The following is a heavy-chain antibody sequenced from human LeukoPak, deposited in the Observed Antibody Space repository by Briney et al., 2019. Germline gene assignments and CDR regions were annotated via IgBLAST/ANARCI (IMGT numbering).Heavy chain of an antibody. CDR3: ATGYSSSWYPSYYYGMDV. J-gene: IGHJ6*02. CDR1: GGSISSGGYY. CDR2: IYHSGST. Sequence: SETLSLTCTVSGGSISSGGYYWSWIRQPPGKGLEWIGYIYHSGSTYYNPSLKSRVTISVDRSKNQFSLKLSSVTAADTAVYYCATGYSSSWYPSYYYGMDVWGQGTTVTVSS. D-gene: IGHD6-13*01. V-gene: IGHV4-30-2*01.